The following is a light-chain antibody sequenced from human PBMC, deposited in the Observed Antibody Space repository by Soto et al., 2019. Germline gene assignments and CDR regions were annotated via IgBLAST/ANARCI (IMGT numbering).Light chain of an antibody. J-gene: IGLJ2*01. CDR1: SSNIGAGYD. CDR2: GNS. CDR3: QSYDSSRDVV. V-gene: IGLV1-40*01. Sequence: QFVLTQPPSVSGAPGQRVTISCTGSSSNIGAGYDVHWYQQLPGTAPKLLIYGNSNRPSGVPDRFSGSKSGTSASLAITGLQAEDEADYYCQSYDSSRDVVFGGGTKLTVL.